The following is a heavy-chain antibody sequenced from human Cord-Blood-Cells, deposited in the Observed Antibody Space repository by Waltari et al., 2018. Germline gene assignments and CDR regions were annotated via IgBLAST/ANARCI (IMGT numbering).Heavy chain of an antibody. CDR2: SNPNSGGT. D-gene: IGHD6-6*01. Sequence: QVQLVQSGAEVKKPGASVKVSCMASGYTFTGYYMPWARPAPGQGLEWMEWSNPNSGGTNYAQKFQGRVTMTTDTSISTSYRELSRLRSDDTAVYYCARGGGYSSSYFDYWGQGTLVTVSS. J-gene: IGHJ4*02. CDR1: GYTFTGYY. V-gene: IGHV1-2*02. CDR3: ARGGGYSSSYFDY.